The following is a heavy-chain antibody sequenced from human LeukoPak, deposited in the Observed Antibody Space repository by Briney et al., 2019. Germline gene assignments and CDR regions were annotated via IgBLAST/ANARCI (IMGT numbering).Heavy chain of an antibody. J-gene: IGHJ4*02. CDR3: ARDPGFGSSWPLYDY. Sequence: SETLSLTCTVSGGSISSYYWSWIRQPPGKGLEWIGYIYYSGSTNYNPSLKSRVTISVDTSKNQFSLKLSSVTAADTAVYYCARDPGFGSSWPLYDYWGQGTLVTVSS. CDR2: IYYSGST. CDR1: GGSISSYY. D-gene: IGHD6-13*01. V-gene: IGHV4-59*12.